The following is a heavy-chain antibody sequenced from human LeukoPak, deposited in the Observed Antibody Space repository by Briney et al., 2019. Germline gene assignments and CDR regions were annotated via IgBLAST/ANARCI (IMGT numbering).Heavy chain of an antibody. CDR3: ASAGDTSDYFYFSAFDI. Sequence: GGSLKISFQGSGFRFTNSWIGWVRPMPGKGLAWMGIIYPGDSDTTYSPSFQGQVTISADKSISTAYLQWSSLKASDTAMYYCASAGDTSDYFYFSAFDIWGQGTMVTVSS. CDR1: GFRFTNSW. J-gene: IGHJ3*02. CDR2: IYPGDSDT. V-gene: IGHV5-51*01. D-gene: IGHD3-22*01.